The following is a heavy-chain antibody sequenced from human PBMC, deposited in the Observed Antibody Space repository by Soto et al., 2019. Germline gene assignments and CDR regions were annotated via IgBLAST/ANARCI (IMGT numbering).Heavy chain of an antibody. V-gene: IGHV1-46*03. CDR3: ARGITMVRGVTPHFDY. CDR2: INPSGGST. CDR1: GYTFTSYG. D-gene: IGHD3-10*01. J-gene: IGHJ4*02. Sequence: ASVKVSCKASGYTFTSYGISWVRQAPGQGLEWMGIINPSGGSTSYAQKFQGRVTMTRDTSTSTVYMELSSLRSEDTAVYYCARGITMVRGVTPHFDYWGQGTLVTVS.